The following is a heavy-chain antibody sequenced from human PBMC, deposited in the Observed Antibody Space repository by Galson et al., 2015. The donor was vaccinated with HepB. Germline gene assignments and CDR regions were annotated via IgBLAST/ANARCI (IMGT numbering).Heavy chain of an antibody. D-gene: IGHD3-10*01. CDR1: GFTFSSYW. J-gene: IGHJ4*02. V-gene: IGHV3-7*03. CDR3: ARDQRGLLWFGELDYFDY. CDR2: IKQDGSEK. Sequence: SLRLSCAASGFTFSSYWMSWVRQAPGKGLEWVANIKQDGSEKYYVDSVKGRSTISRDNAKNSLYLQMNSLRAEDTAVYYCARDQRGLLWFGELDYFDYWGQGTLVTVSS.